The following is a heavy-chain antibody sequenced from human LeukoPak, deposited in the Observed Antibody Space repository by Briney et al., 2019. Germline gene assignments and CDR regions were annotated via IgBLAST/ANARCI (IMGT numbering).Heavy chain of an antibody. V-gene: IGHV3-48*03. CDR3: ASGAAAGRLHY. CDR2: ISSSGSTI. J-gene: IGHJ4*02. D-gene: IGHD6-13*01. CDR1: GFTFSSYE. Sequence: GPLRLSCAASGFTFSSYEMNWVRQAPGKGLEWVSYISSSGSTIYYADSVKGRFTISRDNAKNSLYLQMNSLRAEDTAVYYCASGAAAGRLHYWGQGTLVTVSS.